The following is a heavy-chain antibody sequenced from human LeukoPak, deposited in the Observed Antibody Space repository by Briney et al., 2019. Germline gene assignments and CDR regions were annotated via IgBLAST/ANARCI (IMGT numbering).Heavy chain of an antibody. V-gene: IGHV3-30*18. D-gene: IGHD5-12*01. CDR1: GFTLSSYG. J-gene: IGHJ4*02. Sequence: GGSLRLSCAASGFTLSSYGMHWVRQAPGKGLEWVAVISYDGSNKYYADSVKGRCTISRDNSKNTLYLQMNSLRAEDTAVYYCAKDLGVVATLTLDYWGQGTLVTVSS. CDR2: ISYDGSNK. CDR3: AKDLGVVATLTLDY.